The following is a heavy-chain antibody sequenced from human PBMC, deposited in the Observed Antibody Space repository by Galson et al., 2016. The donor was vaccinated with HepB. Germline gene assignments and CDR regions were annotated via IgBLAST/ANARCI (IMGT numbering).Heavy chain of an antibody. CDR3: AIHRVSASGRYYMDV. Sequence: SLRLSCAASGLTVSYTYMSWVRQAPGRGLEWVSIIHVDDTTSYGDSVKGRFTISRDNFENALYLQMYSLRAEDTAVYYCAIHRVSASGRYYMDVWGKGTTVIVSS. V-gene: IGHV3-53*01. D-gene: IGHD3-10*01. J-gene: IGHJ6*03. CDR1: GLTVSYTY. CDR2: IHVDDTT.